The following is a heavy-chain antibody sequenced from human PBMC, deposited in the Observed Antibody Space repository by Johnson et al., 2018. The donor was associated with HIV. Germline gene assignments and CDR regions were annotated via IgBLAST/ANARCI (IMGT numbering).Heavy chain of an antibody. J-gene: IGHJ3*02. D-gene: IGHD1-26*01. CDR3: VRDRWELRGGRDAFDI. Sequence: VQLVESGGGVVQPGKSLTLSCVGSGLSFSNFGIHWVRQAPGKGPEWVAVISFDGNLKKYADSVNGRFTISRDNSKNTLYLQMNSLRAEDTAFYYCVRDRWELRGGRDAFDIWGQGTMVIVSS. V-gene: IGHV3-33*08. CDR1: GLSFSNFG. CDR2: ISFDGNLK.